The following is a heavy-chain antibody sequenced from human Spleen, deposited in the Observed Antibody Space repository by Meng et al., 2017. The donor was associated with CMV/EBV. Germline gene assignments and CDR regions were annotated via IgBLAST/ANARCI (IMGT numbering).Heavy chain of an antibody. CDR3: ARDSYYCSSTSCYSVGDYNWFDP. CDR2: ISYDGSNK. J-gene: IGHJ5*02. D-gene: IGHD2-2*01. Sequence: AMQWVRQAPSKGVEWVAVISYDGSNKYYADSVKGRFTISRDNSKNTLYLQMNSLRAEDTAVYYCARDSYYCSSTSCYSVGDYNWFDPWGQGTLVTVSS. CDR1: A. V-gene: IGHV3-30-3*01.